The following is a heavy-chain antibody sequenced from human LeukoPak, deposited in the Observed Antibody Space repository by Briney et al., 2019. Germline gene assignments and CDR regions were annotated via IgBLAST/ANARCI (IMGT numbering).Heavy chain of an antibody. J-gene: IGHJ4*02. D-gene: IGHD4-17*01. Sequence: SETLSLTCTVSGYSISSGYYWGWIRQPPGKGLEWIGSIYHSGSTYYNPSLKSRVTMSVDTSKNQFSLKLSSVTAADTAVYYCARDDYGDISYWGQGTLVTVSS. CDR3: ARDDYGDISY. CDR1: GYSISSGYY. CDR2: IYHSGST. V-gene: IGHV4-38-2*02.